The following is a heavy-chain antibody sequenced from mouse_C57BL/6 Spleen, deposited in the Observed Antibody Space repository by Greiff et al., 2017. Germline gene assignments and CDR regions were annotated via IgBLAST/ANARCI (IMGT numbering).Heavy chain of an antibody. CDR1: GFTFSSYG. D-gene: IGHD1-1*01. V-gene: IGHV5-6*01. CDR3: ASLYYYGSEGYCDY. J-gene: IGHJ2*01. Sequence: EVKLVESGGDLVKPGGSLKLSCAASGFTFSSYGMSWVRQTPDTRLEWVATISSGGSYTYYPDSVKGRFTISRDTAKNTLYLQMSSLKSEDTAMYYCASLYYYGSEGYCDYWGQGTTLTVSS. CDR2: ISSGGSYT.